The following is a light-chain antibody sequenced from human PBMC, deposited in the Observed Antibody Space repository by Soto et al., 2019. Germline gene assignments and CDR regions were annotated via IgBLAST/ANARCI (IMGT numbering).Light chain of an antibody. CDR2: EDN. CDR1: SGTIASNY. J-gene: IGLJ2*01. V-gene: IGLV6-57*04. CDR3: QSYDSSTVV. Sequence: FMLTQPHSVSESPGKTVTISCTRSSGTIASNYVQWYQQRPGSAPPTVIYEDNQRPSGVPDRFSGSTDGSSNSASLTISGLQTEDEADYYCQSYDSSTVVFGGGTKLPVL.